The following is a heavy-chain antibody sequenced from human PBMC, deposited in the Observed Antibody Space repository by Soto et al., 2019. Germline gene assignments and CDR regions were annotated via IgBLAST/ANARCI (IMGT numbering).Heavy chain of an antibody. J-gene: IGHJ6*02. D-gene: IGHD1-1*01. CDR3: ARPLKNWNDGRYYYYGMDV. Sequence: SETLSLTCTVSGGSISSSSYYWGWIRQPPGKGLEWIGSIYYSGSTYYNPSLKSRVTISVDTSKNQFSLKLISVTAADTAVYYCARPLKNWNDGRYYYYGMDVWGQGTTVTVSS. CDR2: IYYSGST. V-gene: IGHV4-39*01. CDR1: GGSISSSSYY.